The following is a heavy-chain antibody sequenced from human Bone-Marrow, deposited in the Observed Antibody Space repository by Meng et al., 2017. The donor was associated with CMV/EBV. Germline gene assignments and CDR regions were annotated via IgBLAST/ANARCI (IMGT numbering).Heavy chain of an antibody. Sequence: SVKVSCKASGGTFSSYAISWVRQAPGQGLEWMGGIIPILGIANYAQKFQGRVTITADKSTSTAYMELSSLRSEDTAVYYCAPPGIAAAGTVLYERNRRYYFDYWGQGTLVTVSS. CDR1: GGTFSSYA. CDR3: APPGIAAAGTVLYERNRRYYFDY. J-gene: IGHJ4*02. V-gene: IGHV1-69*10. D-gene: IGHD6-13*01. CDR2: IIPILGIA.